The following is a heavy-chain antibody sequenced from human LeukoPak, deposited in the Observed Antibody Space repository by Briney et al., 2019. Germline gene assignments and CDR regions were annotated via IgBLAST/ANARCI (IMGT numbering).Heavy chain of an antibody. D-gene: IGHD2/OR15-2a*01. Sequence: PSEPLSLTCSVSGGSIRTFSHYWGWIRQPPGKGLEWIGSFYSSGSTYYNPSLKSRVTISEDTSKNQFSLKLSSVTAADTAVYYCARHLSGIVSPSDYWGQGTLVTVSS. CDR3: ARHLSGIVSPSDY. CDR1: GGSIRTFSHY. J-gene: IGHJ4*02. CDR2: FYSSGST. V-gene: IGHV4-39*01.